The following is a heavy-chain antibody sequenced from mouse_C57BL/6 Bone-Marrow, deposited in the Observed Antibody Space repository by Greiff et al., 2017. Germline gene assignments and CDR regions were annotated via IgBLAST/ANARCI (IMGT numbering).Heavy chain of an antibody. Sequence: VQLQQSGPELVKPGASVKISCKASGYSFTDYNMNWVKQSNGKSLEWIGVLNPNYGTTSYNQKFKGKATLTGDQSSSTAYMQLNSLTSEYSAVYYCARYYVSSYGYFDVWGTGTTVPVSS. J-gene: IGHJ1*03. CDR1: GYSFTDYN. CDR3: ARYYVSSYGYFDV. V-gene: IGHV1-39*01. D-gene: IGHD1-1*01. CDR2: LNPNYGTT.